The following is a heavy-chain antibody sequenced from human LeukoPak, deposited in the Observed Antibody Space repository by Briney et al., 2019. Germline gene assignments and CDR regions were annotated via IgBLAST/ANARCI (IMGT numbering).Heavy chain of an antibody. CDR2: INPDSGRT. D-gene: IGHD3-22*01. J-gene: IGHJ3*01. CDR3: ARTYNYDSSGYKGDAFDV. CDR1: GYSFTGHY. Sequence: ASVKVSCKASGYSFTGHYMHWVRQAPGQGLEWMGWINPDSGRTNYGQKFQGRVTMTRDTSISTGYMELSRLTSDDTAVYYCARTYNYDSSGYKGDAFDVWGQGTMVTVSS. V-gene: IGHV1-2*02.